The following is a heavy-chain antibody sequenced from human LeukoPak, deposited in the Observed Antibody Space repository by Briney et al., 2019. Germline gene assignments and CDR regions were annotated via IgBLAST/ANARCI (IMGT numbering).Heavy chain of an antibody. D-gene: IGHD6-13*01. CDR1: GGSISSSSYY. CDR3: ARQGVATNQLDY. V-gene: IGHV4-39*01. CDR2: IYYSGST. J-gene: IGHJ4*02. Sequence: SETLSLTCTVSGGSISSSSYYWGWIRQPPGKGLEWIGSIYYSGSTYYNPSLKSRVTISVDTSKNQFSLKLSSVTAADTAVYYCARQGVATNQLDYWGQGTLVTASS.